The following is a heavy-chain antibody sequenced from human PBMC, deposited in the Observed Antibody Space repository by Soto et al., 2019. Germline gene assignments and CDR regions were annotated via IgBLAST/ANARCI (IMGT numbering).Heavy chain of an antibody. CDR1: GGTFSSYA. V-gene: IGHV1-69*12. Sequence: QVQLVQSGAEVKKPGSSVKVSCKASGGTFSSYAISWVRQAPGQGLEWMGGIIPIFGTANYAQKFQGRVTITADESTSAAYMELSSLRSEDTAVYYCARMTADTVATNPSDYWGQGTLVTVSS. CDR3: ARMTADTVATNPSDY. D-gene: IGHD5-12*01. J-gene: IGHJ4*02. CDR2: IIPIFGTA.